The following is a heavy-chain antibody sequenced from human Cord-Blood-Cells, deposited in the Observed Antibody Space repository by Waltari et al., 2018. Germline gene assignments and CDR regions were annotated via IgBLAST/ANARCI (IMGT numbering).Heavy chain of an antibody. J-gene: IGHJ3*02. CDR3: AIGIYGSGSYDDFDI. D-gene: IGHD3-10*01. CDR2: INAGNGNT. Sequence: QVQLVQSGAEVKKPGASVKVSCKASGYTFTSYAMHWVRQAPGQRLEWMGWINAGNGNTKYSQKFQGRVTITRDTSASTAYMELSSRRSEDTAVYYCAIGIYGSGSYDDFDIWGQGTMVTVSS. CDR1: GYTFTSYA. V-gene: IGHV1-3*01.